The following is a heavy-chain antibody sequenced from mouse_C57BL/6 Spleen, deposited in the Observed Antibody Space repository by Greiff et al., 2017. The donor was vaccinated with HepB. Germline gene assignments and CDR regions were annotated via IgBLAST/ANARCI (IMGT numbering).Heavy chain of an antibody. CDR2: IYPGDGDT. V-gene: IGHV1-80*01. CDR1: GYAFSSYW. J-gene: IGHJ3*01. D-gene: IGHD1-1*01. Sequence: VQLQQSGAELVKPGASVKISCKASGYAFSSYWMNWVKQRPGKGLEWIGQIYPGDGDTNYNGKFKGKATLTADKSSSTAYMQLSSLTAEDSAVYVCARGDYGSSLLFADWGLGSLVTVSA. CDR3: ARGDYGSSLLFAD.